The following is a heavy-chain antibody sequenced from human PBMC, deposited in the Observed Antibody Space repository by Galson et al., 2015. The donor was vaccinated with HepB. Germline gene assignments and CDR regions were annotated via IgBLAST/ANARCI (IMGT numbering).Heavy chain of an antibody. CDR1: GFTFSSYW. V-gene: IGHV3-74*01. Sequence: SLRLSCAASGFTFSSYWMHWVRQAPGKGLVWVSRINSDGSSTSYADSVKGRFTISRDNAKNTLYLQMNSLRAKDTAVYYCAGESIVGAAMDAFDIWGQGTMVTVSS. CDR3: AGESIVGAAMDAFDI. J-gene: IGHJ3*02. CDR2: INSDGSST. D-gene: IGHD1-26*01.